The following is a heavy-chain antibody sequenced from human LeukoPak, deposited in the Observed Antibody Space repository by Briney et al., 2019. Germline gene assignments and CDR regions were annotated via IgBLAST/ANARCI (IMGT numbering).Heavy chain of an antibody. CDR1: GFTFSSYS. CDR3: AREGEYCSSTSCYSRLFDY. Sequence: GGSLRLSCAASGFTFSSYSMNWVRQAPGKGLERVSSISSSSSYIYYADSVKGRFTTSRDNAKNSLYLQMNSLRAEDTAVYYCAREGEYCSSTSCYSRLFDYWGQGTLVTVSS. D-gene: IGHD2-2*02. V-gene: IGHV3-21*01. J-gene: IGHJ4*02. CDR2: ISSSSSYI.